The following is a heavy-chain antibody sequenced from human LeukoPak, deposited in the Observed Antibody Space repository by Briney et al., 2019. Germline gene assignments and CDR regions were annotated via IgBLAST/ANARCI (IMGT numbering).Heavy chain of an antibody. J-gene: IGHJ4*02. CDR1: GFTFSSYA. CDR2: ISYDGSNK. CDR3: AREEEDYYDSSGYSYYFDY. V-gene: IGHV3-30*04. Sequence: GGSLRLSCSASGFTFSSYAMHWVRQAPGKGLEWVAVISYDGSNKYYADSVKGRFTISRDNSKNTLYLQMNSLRAEDTAVYYCAREEEDYYDSSGYSYYFDYWGQGTLVTVSS. D-gene: IGHD3-22*01.